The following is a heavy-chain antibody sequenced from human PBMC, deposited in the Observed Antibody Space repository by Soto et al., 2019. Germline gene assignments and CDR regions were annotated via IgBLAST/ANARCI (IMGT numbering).Heavy chain of an antibody. V-gene: IGHV3-53*01. CDR3: ARDRIEAAGTPRFNYYYGMDV. D-gene: IGHD6-13*01. CDR1: GFTVSSTY. J-gene: IGHJ6*02. Sequence: HPGGSLRLSCAASGFTVSSTYMTWVRQAPGKGLEWVSIIYGGLTTSYADSVKGRFAISRDNSKNTVFLQMNSLRAEDTAVYYCARDRIEAAGTPRFNYYYGMDVWGQGTTVTVSS. CDR2: IYGGLTT.